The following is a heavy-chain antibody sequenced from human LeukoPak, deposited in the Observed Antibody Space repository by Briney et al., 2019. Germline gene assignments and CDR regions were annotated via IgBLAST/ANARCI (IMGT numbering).Heavy chain of an antibody. V-gene: IGHV3-48*04. CDR1: GFTFDSYS. J-gene: IGHJ4*02. Sequence: GGSLRLSCAASGFTFDSYSMSWVRQAPGKGLEWVSYITSGSSTINYPDSVKGRFTISRDNAKDSLYLQMNSLRAEDTAIYYCARPLRESGYFYFDYWGQGTLVTVSS. CDR3: ARPLRESGYFYFDY. D-gene: IGHD3-3*01. CDR2: ITSGSSTI.